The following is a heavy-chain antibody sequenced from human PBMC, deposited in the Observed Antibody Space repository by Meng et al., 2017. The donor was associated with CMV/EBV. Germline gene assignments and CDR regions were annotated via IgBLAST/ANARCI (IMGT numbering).Heavy chain of an antibody. Sequence: SGSPLVTPTQSLMLTCTFSGCPLSPSGVGVGWIRQPPGNALEWLTLIYWNADKRYIPSLKSRLTITKDISKNQVVLTMTNMDPVNTATYYYSHGASGIYYPEALDIWGQGTMVTVSS. V-gene: IGHV2-5*01. CDR1: GCPLSPSGVG. CDR3: SHGASGIYYPEALDI. D-gene: IGHD1-26*01. CDR2: IYWNADK. J-gene: IGHJ3*02.